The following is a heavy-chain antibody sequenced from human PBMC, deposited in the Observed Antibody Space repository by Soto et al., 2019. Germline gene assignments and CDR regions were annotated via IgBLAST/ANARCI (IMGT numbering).Heavy chain of an antibody. CDR1: GFTFTSSA. CDR2: IVVGSGNT. D-gene: IGHD3-10*01. CDR3: AALYGSGSYSN. Sequence: QMQLVQSGPEVKKPGTSVKVSCKASGFTFTSSAVQWVRQARGQRLEWIGWIVVGSGNTNYAQKFQERVTITRDMSTSTAYRELSSLRSEDTAVYYCAALYGSGSYSNWGQGTLVTVSS. V-gene: IGHV1-58*01. J-gene: IGHJ4*02.